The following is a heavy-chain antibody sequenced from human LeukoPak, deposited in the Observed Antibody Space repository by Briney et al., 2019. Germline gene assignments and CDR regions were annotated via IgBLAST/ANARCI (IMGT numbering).Heavy chain of an antibody. CDR3: AKEIKDQYCSGTQNCLFDY. D-gene: IGHD2-2*01. J-gene: IGHJ4*02. V-gene: IGHV3-9*01. Sequence: PGGSLRLSCAASGFAFDDYAMHWVRQAPGKGLEWVSGISWNSGSIGYADSVKGRFTISRDNAKNSLYLQMNSLRAEDTAVYYCAKEIKDQYCSGTQNCLFDYWGQGTLVTVSS. CDR2: ISWNSGSI. CDR1: GFAFDDYA.